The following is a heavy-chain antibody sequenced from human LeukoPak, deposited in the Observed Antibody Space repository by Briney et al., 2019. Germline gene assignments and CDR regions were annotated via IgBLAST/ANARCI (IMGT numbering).Heavy chain of an antibody. D-gene: IGHD6-13*01. V-gene: IGHV4-59*01. Sequence: SETLSLTCTVSGGSISSYYWSWIRQPPGKGLEWIGYIYYSGSTNYNPSLKSRVTISVDTSKNQFSLKLSSVTAADTAVYYCARDHSSSWYFWFDPWGQRTLVTVSS. CDR3: ARDHSSSWYFWFDP. CDR2: IYYSGST. J-gene: IGHJ5*02. CDR1: GGSISSYY.